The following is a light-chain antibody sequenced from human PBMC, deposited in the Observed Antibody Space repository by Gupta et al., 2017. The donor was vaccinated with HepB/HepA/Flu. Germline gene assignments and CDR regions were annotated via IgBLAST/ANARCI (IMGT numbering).Light chain of an antibody. CDR2: GAS. Sequence: IVMTQSPATLSVSPGERATLSCRASQSVSDNLAWYQQKPGQAPRLLTYGASTRATGIPARCSGSGSGTEFTLTISSLQSEDFAVYYCQQYNNWPLTFGGGTKVEIK. V-gene: IGKV3-15*01. CDR1: QSVSDN. J-gene: IGKJ4*01. CDR3: QQYNNWPLT.